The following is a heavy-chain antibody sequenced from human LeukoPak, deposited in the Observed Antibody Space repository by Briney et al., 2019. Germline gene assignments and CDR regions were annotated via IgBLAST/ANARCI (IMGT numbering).Heavy chain of an antibody. CDR1: GGSFSGYY. CDR3: ARASWYGGYFDY. D-gene: IGHD6-13*01. J-gene: IGHJ4*02. Sequence: PSETLSLTCAVYGGSFSGYYWSWIRQPPGKGLEWIGEINHSGSTNYNPSLKSRVAISVDTSKNQFSLKLGSVTAADTAVYYCARASWYGGYFDYWGQGTLVTVSS. V-gene: IGHV4-34*01. CDR2: INHSGST.